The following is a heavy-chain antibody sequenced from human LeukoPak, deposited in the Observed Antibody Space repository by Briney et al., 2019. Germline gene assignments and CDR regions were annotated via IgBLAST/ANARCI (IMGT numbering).Heavy chain of an antibody. CDR2: INPSGGST. D-gene: IGHD6-6*01. CDR1: GYTFTSYY. Sequence: ASVKVSCKASGYTFTSYYMHWVRQAPGQGLEWMGIINPSGGSTSYAQKFQGRVTMTRDTSTSTVYMELSSLRSEDTAVYYCAKGSSSAGYYYYMDVWGKGTTVTVSS. CDR3: AKGSSSAGYYYYMDV. V-gene: IGHV1-46*01. J-gene: IGHJ6*03.